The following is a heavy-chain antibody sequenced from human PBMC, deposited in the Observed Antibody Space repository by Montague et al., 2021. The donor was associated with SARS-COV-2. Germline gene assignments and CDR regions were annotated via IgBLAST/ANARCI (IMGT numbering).Heavy chain of an antibody. Sequence: SETLSLTCSVSGGSMSSYHWVWIRQPPGKGLEWIGYVSYRGSTNYNLSLKIRVTISLDTSKNRFSLRVTSVTAADTAVYYCARDVRYYYDQWGQGILVTVSS. D-gene: IGHD3-10*01. CDR2: VSYRGST. J-gene: IGHJ4*02. CDR3: ARDVRYYYDQ. CDR1: GGSMSSYH. V-gene: IGHV4-59*01.